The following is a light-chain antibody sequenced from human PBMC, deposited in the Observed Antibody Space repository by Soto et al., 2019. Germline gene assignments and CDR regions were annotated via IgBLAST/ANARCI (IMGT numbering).Light chain of an antibody. CDR3: QQYGSSPWT. CDR2: GAS. J-gene: IGKJ1*01. V-gene: IGKV3-20*01. Sequence: EIVLTQSPGTLYLSPGEIATLSCSASQSVSSSYLAWYQQKPGQAPRLLIYGASSRATGIPDRFSGSGSGTDFTLTISRLEPGDFAVYYCQQYGSSPWTFGQGTKVDIK. CDR1: QSVSSSY.